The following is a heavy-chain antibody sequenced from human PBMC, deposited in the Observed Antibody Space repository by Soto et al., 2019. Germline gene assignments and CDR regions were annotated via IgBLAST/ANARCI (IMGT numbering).Heavy chain of an antibody. CDR3: ARVYGSGSYSHGWFDP. J-gene: IGHJ5*02. CDR2: ISAYNGNT. CDR1: GYTFTSYG. Sequence: ASLKVSCKASGYTFTSYGISWVRQAPGQGLEWMGWISAYNGNTNYAQKLQGRVTMTTDTSTSTAYMELRSLRSDDTAVYYCARVYGSGSYSHGWFDPWGQGTLVTVSS. D-gene: IGHD3-10*01. V-gene: IGHV1-18*01.